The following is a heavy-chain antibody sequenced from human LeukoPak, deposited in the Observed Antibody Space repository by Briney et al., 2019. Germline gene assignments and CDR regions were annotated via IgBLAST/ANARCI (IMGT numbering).Heavy chain of an antibody. CDR2: IRVSGST. CDR1: GFTFSSYA. D-gene: IGHD6-13*01. CDR3: ARDGMAAGTV. Sequence: GGSLRLSCTTSGFTFSSYALSWVRQAPGKGLEWVSGIRVSGSTYYPDSVTGRFTISRDNSENTLYLQMNSLRAEDTAVYYCARDGMAAGTVWGQGTLVTVSS. J-gene: IGHJ4*02. V-gene: IGHV3-23*01.